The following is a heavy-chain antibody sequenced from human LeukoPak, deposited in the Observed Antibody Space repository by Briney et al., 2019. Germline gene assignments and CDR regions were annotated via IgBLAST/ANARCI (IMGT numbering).Heavy chain of an antibody. CDR1: GFTFNTYW. CDR2: IKQGGSEK. J-gene: IGHJ4*02. Sequence: GGSLRLSCAASGFTFNTYWMGWVRQAPGKGLEWVANIKQGGSEKYYVDSVKGRFTISRDNADNSLFLQMNSLRAEDTALYYCARHQARYCSGGSCSVDYWGQGTLVTVSS. V-gene: IGHV3-7*01. CDR3: ARHQARYCSGGSCSVDY. D-gene: IGHD2-15*01.